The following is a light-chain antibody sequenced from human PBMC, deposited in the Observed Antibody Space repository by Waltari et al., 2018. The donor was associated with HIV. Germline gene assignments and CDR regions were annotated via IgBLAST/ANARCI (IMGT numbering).Light chain of an antibody. Sequence: DIVLTQSPATLSLSPGDRATLSCRASQSVSSSLAWYQQKPGQAPRLLIYGASSRATGIPARFSGSGSGTDFTLTISSLEPGDFAVYYCQQRSNWPITFGQGTRLEIK. CDR1: QSVSSS. V-gene: IGKV3-11*01. J-gene: IGKJ5*01. CDR2: GAS. CDR3: QQRSNWPIT.